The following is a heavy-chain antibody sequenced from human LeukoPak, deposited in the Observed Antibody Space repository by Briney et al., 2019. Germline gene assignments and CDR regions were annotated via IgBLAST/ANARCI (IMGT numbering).Heavy chain of an antibody. CDR3: ARDLSPLGTPVFDY. V-gene: IGHV1-2*02. J-gene: IGHJ4*02. D-gene: IGHD1/OR15-1a*01. CDR1: GYTFTGYY. CDR2: INPKSGGT. Sequence: ASVKVSCKASGYTFTGYYMHWVRQAPGQGLEWMGWINPKSGGTNYAQQFQGRVTMTRDTSISTAYMELSRLRSDDTAVYYRARDLSPLGTPVFDYWGQGTLVTVSS.